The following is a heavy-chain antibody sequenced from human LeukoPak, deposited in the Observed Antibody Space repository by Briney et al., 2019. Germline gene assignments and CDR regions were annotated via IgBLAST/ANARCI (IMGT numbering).Heavy chain of an antibody. CDR3: TTDLLGLCSSTGCYDNWLDP. CDR2: IKSKTDGGTI. J-gene: IGHJ5*02. CDR1: GFIFSNAW. Sequence: GGSLRLSCAASGFIFSNAWMTWVRQAPGKGLEWVGRIKSKTDGGTIDYAAPVKGRFTISRDDSKDTLYLQMNSPKTEDTAVYYCTTDLLGLCSSTGCYDNWLDPWGQGTLVTVSS. V-gene: IGHV3-15*01. D-gene: IGHD2-2*01.